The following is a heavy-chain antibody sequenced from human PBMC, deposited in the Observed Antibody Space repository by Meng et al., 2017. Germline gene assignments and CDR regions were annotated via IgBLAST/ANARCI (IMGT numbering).Heavy chain of an antibody. CDR1: GGSFSGYY. V-gene: IGHV4-34*01. Sequence: QVQVRQWGAGLLKPSETLSLTCAVYGGSFSGYYWSWIRQPPGKGLEWIGEINHSGSTNFNPSLKSRVTISVDTSKNQFSLKLSSVTAADTAVYYCARRGIAARPFYYWGQGTLVTVSS. D-gene: IGHD6-6*01. CDR2: INHSGST. CDR3: ARRGIAARPFYY. J-gene: IGHJ4*02.